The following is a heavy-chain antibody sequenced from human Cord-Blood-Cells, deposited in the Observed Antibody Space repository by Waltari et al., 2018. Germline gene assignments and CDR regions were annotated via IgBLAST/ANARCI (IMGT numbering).Heavy chain of an antibody. D-gene: IGHD6-19*01. J-gene: IGHJ4*02. CDR3: AAYSSGWYGLY. V-gene: IGHV1-2*02. CDR1: GYTITGSY. Sequence: QVQLVQSGAEVKKPGAQVKVSCPASGYTITGSYMHGVRQAPGQGLEWMGWINPNSGGTNYAQKFQGRVTMTRDTSISTAYMELSRLRSDDTAVYYCAAYSSGWYGLYWGQGTLVTVSS. CDR2: INPNSGGT.